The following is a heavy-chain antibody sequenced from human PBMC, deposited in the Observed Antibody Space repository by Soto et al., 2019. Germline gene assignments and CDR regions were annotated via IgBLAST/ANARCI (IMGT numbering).Heavy chain of an antibody. CDR3: AKDYVAVGNYYFDY. D-gene: IGHD6-19*01. CDR1: GFTFSSYG. J-gene: IGHJ4*02. CDR2: ISYDGSNK. V-gene: IGHV3-30*18. Sequence: PGGSLRLSCAASGFTFSSYGMHWVRQAPGKGLEWVAVISYDGSNKYYADSVKGRFTISRDNSKNTLYLQMNSLRAEDTAVYYCAKDYVAVGNYYFDYWGQGTLVTVSS.